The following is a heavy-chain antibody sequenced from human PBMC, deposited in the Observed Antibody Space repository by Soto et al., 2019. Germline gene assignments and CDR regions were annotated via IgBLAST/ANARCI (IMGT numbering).Heavy chain of an antibody. CDR1: GGSISSSNW. CDR2: IYQSGST. J-gene: IGHJ4*02. V-gene: IGHV4-4*02. D-gene: IGHD1-26*01. CDR3: ARDTRDGYYFEY. Sequence: PSETLSLTCAVSGGSISSSNWWTWIRQPPGKGLEWIGHIYQSGSTLYNPSLESRVTISVDKSKNQFSLELSSVTAADTVVYYCARDTRDGYYFEYWGQGILVTVSS.